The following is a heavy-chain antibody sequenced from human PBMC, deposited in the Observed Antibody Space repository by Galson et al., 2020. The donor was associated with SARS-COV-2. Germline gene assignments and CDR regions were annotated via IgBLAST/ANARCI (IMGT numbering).Heavy chain of an antibody. J-gene: IGHJ2*01. V-gene: IGHV3-13*01. CDR1: GFTFSSYD. CDR2: IGTAGDT. D-gene: IGHD3-3*01. Sequence: GGSLRLSCAASGFTFSSYDMHWVRQATGKGLEWVSAIGTAGDTYYPGSVKGRFTISRENAKNSLYLQMNSLRAGDTAVYYCARGLDYWYFDLWGRGTLVTVSS. CDR3: ARGLDYWYFDL.